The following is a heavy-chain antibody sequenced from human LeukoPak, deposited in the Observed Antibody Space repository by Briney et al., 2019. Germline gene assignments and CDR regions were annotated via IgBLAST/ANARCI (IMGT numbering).Heavy chain of an antibody. CDR2: ISGNGRST. V-gene: IGHV3-64*01. CDR3: TRDIGRLRGDAFDF. D-gene: IGHD2-15*01. J-gene: IGHJ3*01. CDR1: GFTFSTYA. Sequence: GGSLRLSCTASGFTFSTYATHWVRQAPGKGLEYVSAISGNGRSTFYASSVKGRFTVSRDSSKDTLYLQMGSLRAEDMAVYYCTRDIGRLRGDAFDFWGQGTMVTVSS.